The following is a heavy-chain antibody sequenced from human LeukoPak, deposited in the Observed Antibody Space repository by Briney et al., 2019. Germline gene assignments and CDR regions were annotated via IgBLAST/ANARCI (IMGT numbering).Heavy chain of an antibody. J-gene: IGHJ6*03. V-gene: IGHV4-4*07. D-gene: IGHD3-3*01. Sequence: SETLSLTCTVSGGSISSYYWSWIRRPAGKGLEWIGRIYTSGSTNYNPSLKSRVTMSVDTSKNQFSLKLSSVTAADTAVYYCARGVYYDFWSYYYYYMDVWGKGTTVTVSS. CDR3: ARGVYYDFWSYYYYYMDV. CDR2: IYTSGST. CDR1: GGSISSYY.